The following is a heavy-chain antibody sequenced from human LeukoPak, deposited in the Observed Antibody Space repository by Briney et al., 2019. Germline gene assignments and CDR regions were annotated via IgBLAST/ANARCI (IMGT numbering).Heavy chain of an antibody. V-gene: IGHV3-43*02. CDR3: AKVGSSGWYSLPMHFDY. CDR1: GFTFDDDA. D-gene: IGHD6-19*01. CDR2: ISGDGGST. J-gene: IGHJ4*02. Sequence: GGSLRLSCAASGFTFDDDAMHWVRQAPGKGLEWVSLISGDGGSTYYADSVKGRFTISRDNSKNSLYLQMNSLRTEDTALYYCAKVGSSGWYSLPMHFDYWGQGTLVTVSS.